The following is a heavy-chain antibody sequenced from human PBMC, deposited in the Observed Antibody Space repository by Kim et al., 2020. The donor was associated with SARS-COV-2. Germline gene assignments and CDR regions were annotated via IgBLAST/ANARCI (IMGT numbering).Heavy chain of an antibody. CDR2: INHSGST. CDR3: ARDLIKYDYVWGSYPQYYYYGMDV. V-gene: IGHV4-34*01. D-gene: IGHD3-16*02. J-gene: IGHJ6*02. Sequence: SETLSLTCAVYGGSFSGYYWSWIRQPPGKGLEWIGEINHSGSTNYNPSLKSRVTISVDTSKNQFSLKLSSVTAADTAVYYCARDLIKYDYVWGSYPQYYYYGMDVWGQGTTVTVSS. CDR1: GGSFSGYY.